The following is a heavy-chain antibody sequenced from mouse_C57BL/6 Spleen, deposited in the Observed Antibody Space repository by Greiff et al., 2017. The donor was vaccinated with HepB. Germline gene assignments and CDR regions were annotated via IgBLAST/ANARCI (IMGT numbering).Heavy chain of an antibody. D-gene: IGHD4-1*01. Sequence: QVQLQQSGAELVRPGTSVKVSCKASGYAFTNYLIEWVKQRPGQGLEWIGVINPGSGGTNYNEKFKGKATLTADKSSSTAYMQLSSLTSEDSAVYFCARDGAGTGGDYFDYWGQGTTLTVSS. CDR1: GYAFTNYL. V-gene: IGHV1-54*01. J-gene: IGHJ2*01. CDR3: ARDGAGTGGDYFDY. CDR2: INPGSGGT.